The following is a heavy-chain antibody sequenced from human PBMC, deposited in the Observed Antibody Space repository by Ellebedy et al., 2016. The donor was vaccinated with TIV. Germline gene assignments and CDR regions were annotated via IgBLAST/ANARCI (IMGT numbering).Heavy chain of an antibody. CDR2: IYGGGTI. CDR3: ARPTVPATICGACGMDV. CDR1: GFTVSSNF. J-gene: IGHJ6*02. Sequence: PGGSLRLSCAASGFTVSSNFMTWVRQAPGKGLEWVSVIYGGGTIRYADSVKGRFTISRDNSKNTVDLKMNSLRAEDTAVYYCARPTVPATICGACGMDVWGQGTTVIVSS. D-gene: IGHD2-2*01. V-gene: IGHV3-53*01.